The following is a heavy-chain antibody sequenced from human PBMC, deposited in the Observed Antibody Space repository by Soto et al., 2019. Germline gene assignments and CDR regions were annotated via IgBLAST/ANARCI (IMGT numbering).Heavy chain of an antibody. D-gene: IGHD3-3*01. CDR2: ISYDGSNK. V-gene: IGHV3-30-3*01. Sequence: PGGSLRLSCAASGFTFSSYAMHWVRQAPGKGLEWVAVISYDGSNKYYADSVKGRVTISRDNSKDTLYLQMNSLRAEDTAVYYCAREQRDYHFWSGKGPGAFDIWGQGTMVTVSS. CDR3: AREQRDYHFWSGKGPGAFDI. J-gene: IGHJ3*02. CDR1: GFTFSSYA.